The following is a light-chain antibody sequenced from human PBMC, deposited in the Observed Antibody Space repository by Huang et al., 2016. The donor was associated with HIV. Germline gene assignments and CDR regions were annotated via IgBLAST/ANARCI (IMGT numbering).Light chain of an antibody. CDR3: MQALDTPPYT. J-gene: IGKJ2*01. CDR1: HSLLHSNGYNY. Sequence: DIVMTQYPLSLPVTPGEPASISCRSSHSLLHSNGYNYLDWYVQKPGQSPQFLIYLCSYRASGVPDRFSGSGSGTYFTLKISRVEAEDVGIYYCMQALDTPPYTFGQGTTLEIK. V-gene: IGKV2-28*01. CDR2: LCS.